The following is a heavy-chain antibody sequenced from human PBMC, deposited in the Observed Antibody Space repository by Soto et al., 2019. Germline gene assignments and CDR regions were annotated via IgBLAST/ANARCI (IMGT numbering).Heavy chain of an antibody. Sequence: QVQLQESGPGLVKPSETLSLTCTVSGGSISSYYWSWIRQPPGKGLEWIGYIYYSGSTNYNPSLKSRVTISVDTSKNQFSLKLSSVTAADTAVYYCARVRYCSGGSCYSYDAFDIWGQGTMVTVSS. CDR1: GGSISSYY. CDR3: ARVRYCSGGSCYSYDAFDI. CDR2: IYYSGST. D-gene: IGHD2-15*01. J-gene: IGHJ3*02. V-gene: IGHV4-59*01.